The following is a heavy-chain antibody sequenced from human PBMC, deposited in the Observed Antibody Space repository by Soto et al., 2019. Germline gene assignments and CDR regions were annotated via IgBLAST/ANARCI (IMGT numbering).Heavy chain of an antibody. J-gene: IGHJ4*02. CDR2: IYPGDHET. Sequence: GESLKISCQSSGYTFSNFWIGWVRQLPGKGLEWMGIIYPGDHETRYSPSFHGKVTISADRSINTAYLQWNSLEASDTAFYFCARSPRSSPYFDYWDQGALVTVSS. D-gene: IGHD6-13*01. CDR3: ARSPRSSPYFDY. V-gene: IGHV5-51*01. CDR1: GYTFSNFW.